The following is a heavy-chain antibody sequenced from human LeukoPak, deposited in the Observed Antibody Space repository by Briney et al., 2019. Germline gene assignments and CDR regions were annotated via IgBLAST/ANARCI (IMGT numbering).Heavy chain of an antibody. D-gene: IGHD3-10*01. Sequence: GGSLRLSCAASGFTFSSYSMNWVRQAPGKGLEWVSSISSTSDYIFYADSVKGRFTISRDNADDSLYLQMNSLRAEDTAVYYCARDLSYYGSGSYYYFDYWGQGTLVTVSS. V-gene: IGHV3-21*01. J-gene: IGHJ4*02. CDR1: GFTFSSYS. CDR3: ARDLSYYGSGSYYYFDY. CDR2: ISSTSDYI.